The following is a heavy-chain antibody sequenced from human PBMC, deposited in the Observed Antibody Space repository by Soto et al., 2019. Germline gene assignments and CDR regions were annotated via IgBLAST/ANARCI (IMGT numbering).Heavy chain of an antibody. Sequence: QVQLVQSGGGLVEPGGSLRLSRVASGFKFPDYHMTWIRQAQGKGLEWISYINSRGTYTTYADSVRGRFTVSRDNTKNSLYLQMDSLTGEDTAVYYCACVAPTIFGAQFHQNLVDVWGQGNMVTVAS. CDR2: INSRGTYT. V-gene: IGHV3-11*06. CDR3: ACVAPTIFGAQFHQNLVDV. J-gene: IGHJ6*02. D-gene: IGHD3-3*01. CDR1: GFKFPDYH.